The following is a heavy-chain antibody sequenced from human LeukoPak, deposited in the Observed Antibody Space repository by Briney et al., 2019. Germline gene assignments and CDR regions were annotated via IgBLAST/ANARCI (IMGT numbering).Heavy chain of an antibody. CDR2: ISYDGSNK. V-gene: IGHV3-30*18. CDR3: AKDTLPKNYYYGMDV. Sequence: PGRSLRLSCAASGFTFSSYGMHWVRQAPGKGLEWVAVISYDGSNKYYADSVKGRFTISRDNSKNTLYLQMNSLRAEDTAVYYCAKDTLPKNYYYGMDVWGQGTTVTVSS. CDR1: GFTFSSYG. J-gene: IGHJ6*02.